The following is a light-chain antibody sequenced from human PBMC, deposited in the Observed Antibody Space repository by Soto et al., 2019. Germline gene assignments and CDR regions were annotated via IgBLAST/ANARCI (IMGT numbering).Light chain of an antibody. CDR1: TSNIGSNY. V-gene: IGLV1-47*01. J-gene: IGLJ1*01. Sequence: QSVLTQPPSASGTPGQGVTISCSGSTSNIGSNYVYWYQQLPGTAPKLLIYRNNQRPSGVPDRFSGSKSGTSASLAITGLQAEDEADYYCKSYDSSLSGSEVFGTGTKVTVL. CDR2: RNN. CDR3: KSYDSSLSGSEV.